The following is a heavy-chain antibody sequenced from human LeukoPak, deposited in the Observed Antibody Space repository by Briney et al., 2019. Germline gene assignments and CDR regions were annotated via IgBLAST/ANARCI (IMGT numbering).Heavy chain of an antibody. V-gene: IGHV3-21*01. CDR3: ARDLGGYSSSSTGY. CDR2: ISSSSSYI. Sequence: AGGSLRLSCAASVFTYSSYRMNWVRQAPGKGLKWVSSISSSSSYIYHADSVKGRFTISRDNAKRSLYLEMNSVRAEDTAVYCCARDLGGYSSSSTGYWGQGTLVIVSS. J-gene: IGHJ4*02. CDR1: VFTYSSYR. D-gene: IGHD6-6*01.